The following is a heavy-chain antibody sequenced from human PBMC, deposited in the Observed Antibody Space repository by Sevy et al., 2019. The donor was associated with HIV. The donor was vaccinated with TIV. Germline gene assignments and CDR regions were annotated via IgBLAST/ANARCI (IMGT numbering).Heavy chain of an antibody. J-gene: IGHJ3*02. D-gene: IGHD3-10*01. CDR2: ISYDGSNK. CDR3: AKANMVRGSVAFDI. Sequence: GGSLRLSCAASGSTFSSYGMHWVRQAPGKGLEWVAVISYDGSNKYYADSVKGRFTISRDNSKNTLYLQMNSLRAEDTAVYYCAKANMVRGSVAFDIWGQGTMVTVSS. V-gene: IGHV3-30*18. CDR1: GSTFSSYG.